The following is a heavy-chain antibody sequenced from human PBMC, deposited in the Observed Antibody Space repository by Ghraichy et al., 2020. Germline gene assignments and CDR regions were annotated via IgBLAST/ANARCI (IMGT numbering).Heavy chain of an antibody. CDR3: ARVRYSYGYPSEFDY. Sequence: GGSLRLSCAASGFTFDDYGMTWVRQAPGKGLEGVSGINWNGGSTGYADSVKGRFTISRDNAKNSLYLQMNSLRAEDTALFHCARVRYSYGYPSEFDYWGQGTLVTVSS. CDR2: INWNGGST. CDR1: GFTFDDYG. D-gene: IGHD5-18*01. V-gene: IGHV3-20*01. J-gene: IGHJ4*02.